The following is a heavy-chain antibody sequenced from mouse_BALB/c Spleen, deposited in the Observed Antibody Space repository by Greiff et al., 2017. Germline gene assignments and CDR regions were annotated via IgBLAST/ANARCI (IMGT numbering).Heavy chain of an antibody. Sequence: VQLQQSGAELVKPGASVKLSCTASGFNIKDTYMHWVKQRPEQGLEWIGRIDPANGNTKYDPKFQGKATITADTSSNTAYLQLSSLTSEDTAVYYCATGGYDAWFAYWGQGTLVTVSA. J-gene: IGHJ3*01. CDR1: GFNIKDTY. CDR2: IDPANGNT. D-gene: IGHD2-2*01. CDR3: ATGGYDAWFAY. V-gene: IGHV14-3*02.